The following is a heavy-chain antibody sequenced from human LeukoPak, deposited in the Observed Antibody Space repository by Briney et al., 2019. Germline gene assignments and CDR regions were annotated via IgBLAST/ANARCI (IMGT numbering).Heavy chain of an antibody. CDR1: GFIFSSYG. D-gene: IGHD2/OR15-2a*01. V-gene: IGHV3-30*18. CDR2: ISNDGSSQ. CDR3: AKDNYGNRPRFDY. J-gene: IGHJ4*02. Sequence: GGSLRLSCAASGFIFSSYGMHWVRHTPGKGLEWVALISNDGSSQYYTDSVKGRFIISRDNSKNTLFLQLNSLGPEDTGVYYCAKDNYGNRPRFDYWGQGTLVTVSS.